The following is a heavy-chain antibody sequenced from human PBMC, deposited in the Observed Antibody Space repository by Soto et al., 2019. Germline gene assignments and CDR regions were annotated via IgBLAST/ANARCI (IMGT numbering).Heavy chain of an antibody. D-gene: IGHD2-2*01. CDR2: INHSGST. CDR3: ARGGLYCSSTSCSARWFDP. J-gene: IGHJ5*02. V-gene: IGHV4-34*01. CDR1: GVSFSGYY. Sequence: QVQLQQWGAGLLKPSETLSLTCAVYGVSFSGYYWSWIRQPPGKGLEWIGEINHSGSTNYNPSLKSRVTISVDTSKNQFSLKLSSVTAADTAVYYCARGGLYCSSTSCSARWFDPWGQGTLVTVSS.